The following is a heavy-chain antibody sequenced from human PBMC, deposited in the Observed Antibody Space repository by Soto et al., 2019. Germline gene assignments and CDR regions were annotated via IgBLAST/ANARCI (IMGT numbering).Heavy chain of an antibody. CDR2: ISYDGSNK. V-gene: IGHV3-30*03. CDR1: GFTFSSYG. CDR3: ASAGVHYSREGDFDY. D-gene: IGHD6-13*01. J-gene: IGHJ4*02. Sequence: QVQLVGSGGGVVQPGRSLRLSCAASGFTFSSYGMHWVRQAPGKGLEWVAVISYDGSNKYYADSVKGRFTISRDNSKNTLYLQMNSLRAEDTAVYYCASAGVHYSREGDFDYWGQGTLATVSS.